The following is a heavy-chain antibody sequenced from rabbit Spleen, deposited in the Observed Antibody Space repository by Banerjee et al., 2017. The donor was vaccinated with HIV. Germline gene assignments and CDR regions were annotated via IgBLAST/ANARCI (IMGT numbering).Heavy chain of an antibody. Sequence: QEQLEESGGGLVKPEGSLTLTCKASGVSFNDKDVMCWVRQAPGKGLEWIACIDSGSSGDTYYASWAKGRFTISKTSSTTVTLQMTSLTAADTATYFCARDSGSSFSSYGMDLWGPGTLVTVS. V-gene: IGHV1S45*01. CDR1: GVSFNDKDV. CDR3: ARDSGSSFSSYGMDL. D-gene: IGHD8-1*01. CDR2: IDSGSSGDT. J-gene: IGHJ6*01.